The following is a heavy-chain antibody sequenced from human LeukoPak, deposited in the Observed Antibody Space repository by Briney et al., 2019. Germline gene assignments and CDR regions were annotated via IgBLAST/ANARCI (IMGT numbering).Heavy chain of an antibody. V-gene: IGHV3-48*04. J-gene: IGHJ3*02. Sequence: GGSLRPSCAASGFTFSGYDMSWVRQAPGKGLEWVSYTSSSSSTIYYADSVKSRFTISRDNAKNSLYLQMNSLRAEDTAVYYCAREGYGDYSYAFDIWGQGTMVTVSS. CDR2: TSSSSSTI. CDR1: GFTFSGYD. D-gene: IGHD4-17*01. CDR3: AREGYGDYSYAFDI.